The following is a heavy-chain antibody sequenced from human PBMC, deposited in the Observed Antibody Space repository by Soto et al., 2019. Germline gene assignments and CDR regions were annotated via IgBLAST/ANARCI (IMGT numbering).Heavy chain of an antibody. CDR1: GYTFTAYL. CDR2: INAGNGYK. J-gene: IGHJ5*02. Sequence: GASVKVSCKASGYTFTAYLIHCVRQAPGQGLEWMGWINAGNGYKEYAQKFQGRINITRNISATTAYLEVTGLTPEDTAIYYCARDRVAVRWFDPWGQGSLVTVSS. D-gene: IGHD6-19*01. V-gene: IGHV1-3*01. CDR3: ARDRVAVRWFDP.